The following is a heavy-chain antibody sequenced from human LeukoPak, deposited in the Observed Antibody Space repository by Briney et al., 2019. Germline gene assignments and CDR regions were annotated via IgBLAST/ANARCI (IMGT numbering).Heavy chain of an antibody. J-gene: IGHJ4*02. V-gene: IGHV3-23*01. D-gene: IGHD4-17*01. CDR3: AKDHGDYSFDY. CDR1: GFTFSSYA. Sequence: GASLRHSCAASGFTFSSYAMSWVRQAPGKGLEWVSAISGSGGSTYYADSVKGRFTISRDNSKNTLYLQMNSLRAEDTAVYYCAKDHGDYSFDYWGQGTLVTVSS. CDR2: ISGSGGST.